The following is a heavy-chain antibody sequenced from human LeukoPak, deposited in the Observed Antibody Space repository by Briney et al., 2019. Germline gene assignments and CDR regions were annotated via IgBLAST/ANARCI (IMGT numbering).Heavy chain of an antibody. J-gene: IGHJ4*02. CDR3: ARATYNYAWGTYRLIGYLDY. Sequence: HPSETLSLTCTVSGGSISSGDYYWSWIRQAPGKGLEGIGYIYYSGSTYYNPSHKSRVTISVDTSKNQFSLKLTSVTAADTAVYYCARATYNYAWGTYRLIGYLDYWGQGTLVTVSS. CDR1: GGSISSGDYY. V-gene: IGHV4-30-4*01. CDR2: IYYSGST. D-gene: IGHD3-16*02.